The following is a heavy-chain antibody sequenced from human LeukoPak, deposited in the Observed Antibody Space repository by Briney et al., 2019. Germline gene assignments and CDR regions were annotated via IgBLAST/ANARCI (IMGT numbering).Heavy chain of an antibody. CDR3: ARADCSSSCPFDY. J-gene: IGHJ4*02. CDR1: GYTFTGYY. Sequence: ASVKVSCKASGYTFTGYYMHWVRQAPGQGLEWVGRINPNSGGTNYAQKFQGRVTMTRDTSISTAYMELSRLRSDDTAVYYCARADCSSSCPFDYWGQGTLVTVSS. D-gene: IGHD6-13*01. V-gene: IGHV1-2*06. CDR2: INPNSGGT.